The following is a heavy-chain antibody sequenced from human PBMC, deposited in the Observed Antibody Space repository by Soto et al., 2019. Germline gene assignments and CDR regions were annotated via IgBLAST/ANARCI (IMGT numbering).Heavy chain of an antibody. D-gene: IGHD3-10*01. CDR1: GGSISSSSYY. CDR3: ASQITMVQGVTITWSYFDY. Sequence: SETLSLTCTVSGGSISSSSYYWGWIRQPPGKGLEWIGSIYYSGSTYYNPSLKSRVTISVDTSKNQFSLKLSSVTAADTAVYYCASQITMVQGVTITWSYFDYWGQGTLVTVSS. V-gene: IGHV4-39*01. CDR2: IYYSGST. J-gene: IGHJ4*02.